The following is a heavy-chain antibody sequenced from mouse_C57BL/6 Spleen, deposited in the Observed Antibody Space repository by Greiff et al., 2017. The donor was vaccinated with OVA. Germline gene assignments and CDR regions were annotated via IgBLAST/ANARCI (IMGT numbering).Heavy chain of an antibody. Sequence: QVQLQQSGPELVKPGASVKISCKASGYAFSSSWMNWVKQRPGKGLEWIGRIYPGDGDTNYNGKFKGKATLTADKSSSTAYMQLSSLTSEDAAVYFCARNGYYSDYWGQGTTLTVSS. V-gene: IGHV1-82*01. CDR1: GYAFSSSW. CDR2: IYPGDGDT. J-gene: IGHJ2*01. D-gene: IGHD2-2*01. CDR3: ARNGYYSDY.